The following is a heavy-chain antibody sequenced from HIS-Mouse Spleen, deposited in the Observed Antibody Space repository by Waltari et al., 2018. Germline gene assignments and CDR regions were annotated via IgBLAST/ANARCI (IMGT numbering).Heavy chain of an antibody. J-gene: IGHJ3*02. CDR3: ARDYGSPRGAFDI. V-gene: IGHV3-48*01. CDR2: ISSSSSTI. D-gene: IGHD1-1*01. CDR1: GFTFSSYS. Sequence: EVQLVESGGGLVQPGGSLRLSCAASGFTFSSYSMNWVRQAPGKGLEWVSYISSSSSTIYYADSVKGRFTISRDNAKNSLYLQMNSLRAEDTAVYYCARDYGSPRGAFDIWGQGTMVTVSS.